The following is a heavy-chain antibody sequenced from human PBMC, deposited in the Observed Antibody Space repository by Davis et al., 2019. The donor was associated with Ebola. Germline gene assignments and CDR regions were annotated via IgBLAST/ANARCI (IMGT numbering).Heavy chain of an antibody. V-gene: IGHV4-34*01. J-gene: IGHJ4*02. CDR3: ARGPLSDFWSGYCFDY. CDR2: INHSGST. Sequence: SETLSLTCAVYGGSFSGYYWSWIRQPPGKGLEWIGEINHSGSTNYNPSLKSRVTISVDTSKNQFSLKLSSVTAADTAVYYCARGPLSDFWSGYCFDYWGQGTLVTVSS. D-gene: IGHD3-3*01. CDR1: GGSFSGYY.